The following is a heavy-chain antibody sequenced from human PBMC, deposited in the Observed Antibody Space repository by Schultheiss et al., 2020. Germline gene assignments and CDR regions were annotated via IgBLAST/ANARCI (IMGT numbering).Heavy chain of an antibody. D-gene: IGHD6-13*01. Sequence: GGSLRLSCAASGFTFSTHWMHWVRQAPGKGLEWVANIKQDGSEKYYVDSVKGRSTISRDNAKNSLYLQMNNLRAEDTATYYCARRSSWYEYDYWGQGSLVTVSS. CDR3: ARRSSWYEYDY. V-gene: IGHV3-7*01. CDR2: IKQDGSEK. CDR1: GFTFSTHW. J-gene: IGHJ4*01.